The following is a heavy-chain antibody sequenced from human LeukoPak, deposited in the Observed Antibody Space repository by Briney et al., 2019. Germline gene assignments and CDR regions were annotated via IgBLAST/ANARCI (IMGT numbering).Heavy chain of an antibody. D-gene: IGHD5-24*01. J-gene: IGHJ4*02. Sequence: SETLSLTCTVSGGSISNYYWSWIRQPAGKGLEWIGYIYYSGTTNYNPSLKSRVTISVDTSKNQFSLKLSSVTAADTAVYYCARGSRDGYNYFDYWGQGTLVTVSS. CDR1: GGSISNYY. V-gene: IGHV4-59*12. CDR3: ARGSRDGYNYFDY. CDR2: IYYSGTT.